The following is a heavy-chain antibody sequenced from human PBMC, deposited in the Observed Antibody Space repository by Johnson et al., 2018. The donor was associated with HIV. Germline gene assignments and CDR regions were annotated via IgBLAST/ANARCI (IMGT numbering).Heavy chain of an antibody. CDR1: GFTFDDYA. V-gene: IGHV3-9*01. J-gene: IGHJ3*02. D-gene: IGHD1-26*01. CDR2: ISWNSGSI. CDR3: ARDGEWELSHSAFDI. Sequence: VQLVESGGGLVQPGRSLRLSCAASGFTFDDYAMHWVRQAPGKGLEWVSGISWNSGSIGYADSVKGRFTISRDNAKNSLYLQMNSLRAEDTAVYYCARDGEWELSHSAFDIWGQGTMVTVSS.